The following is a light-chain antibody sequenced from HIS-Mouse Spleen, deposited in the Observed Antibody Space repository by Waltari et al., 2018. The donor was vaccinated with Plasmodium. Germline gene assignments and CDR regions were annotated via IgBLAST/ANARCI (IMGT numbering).Light chain of an antibody. Sequence: EIVMTQSPATLSVSPGERATLPCGARQRVSSKLAWYQPKPGQAPRLRICGESTRATGIPARFRGSGSGTEVTLTISSLQSEDFAVYYCQQYNNWSFTFGPGTKVDIK. CDR3: QQYNNWSFT. J-gene: IGKJ3*01. CDR1: QRVSSK. CDR2: GES. V-gene: IGKV3-15*01.